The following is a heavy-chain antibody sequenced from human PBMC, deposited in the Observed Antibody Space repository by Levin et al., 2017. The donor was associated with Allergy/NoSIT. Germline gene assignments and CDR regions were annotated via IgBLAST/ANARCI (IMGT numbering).Heavy chain of an antibody. CDR1: GFTFSNYA. D-gene: IGHD5-18*01. J-gene: IGHJ4*02. Sequence: GGSLRLSCAASGFTFSNYAMSWVRQAPGKGLEWVSAISDSAAKTYYADSVKGRFTISRDNSKSTLYLQMNILRAEDTAVYYCAADPDTTMVTIDYWGQGTLVTVSS. V-gene: IGHV3-23*01. CDR3: AADPDTTMVTIDY. CDR2: ISDSAAKT.